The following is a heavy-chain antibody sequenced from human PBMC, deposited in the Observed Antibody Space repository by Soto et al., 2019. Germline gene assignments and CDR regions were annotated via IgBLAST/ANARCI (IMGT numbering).Heavy chain of an antibody. CDR1: GYTFTAFY. V-gene: IGHV1-2*02. CDR2: VNPNTGLT. D-gene: IGHD6-25*01. J-gene: IGHJ5*02. Sequence: ASLKVSCKASGYTFTAFYMTWVRQAPGQGLEWMGWVNPNTGLTKYAQKFRDRVTMTRDTSINTAYMELSGLTSDETAVYYCTTLRLDPWGQGTLVTVSS. CDR3: TTLRLDP.